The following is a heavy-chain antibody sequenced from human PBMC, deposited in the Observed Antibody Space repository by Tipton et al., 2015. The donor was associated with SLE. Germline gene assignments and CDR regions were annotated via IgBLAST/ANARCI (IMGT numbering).Heavy chain of an antibody. J-gene: IGHJ4*02. V-gene: IGHV3-48*03. CDR1: AFPFGRFD. CDR2: IGAGGDAI. Sequence: GSLRLSCAASAFPFGRFDMNWVRQAPGKGLEWLAYIGAGGDAISYADSLKGRFTISRDNAKNSLFLPMSSLRAEDTAVYYCARVDARGYSYGYDHWGQGTLVTVSS. D-gene: IGHD5-18*01. CDR3: ARVDARGYSYGYDH.